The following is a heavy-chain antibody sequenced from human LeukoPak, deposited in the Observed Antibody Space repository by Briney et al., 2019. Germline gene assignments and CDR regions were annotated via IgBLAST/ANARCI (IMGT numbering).Heavy chain of an antibody. Sequence: GASVKVSCKASGYTFTTYDINWVRQAPGQGLEWMGWMNPNSGNTGYTQKFKGRVTITRNTSISTAYMELSSLRSEDTAVYYCAIAYCNGGSCYSYGMDVWGQGTTVTVSS. D-gene: IGHD2-15*01. CDR3: AIAYCNGGSCYSYGMDV. CDR2: MNPNSGNT. V-gene: IGHV1-8*03. CDR1: GYTFTTYD. J-gene: IGHJ6*02.